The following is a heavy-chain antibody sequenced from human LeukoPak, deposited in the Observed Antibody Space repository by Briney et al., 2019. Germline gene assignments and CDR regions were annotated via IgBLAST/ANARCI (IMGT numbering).Heavy chain of an antibody. CDR1: GFTFNDYA. CDR3: AKYGGAAMPPMSPWYFDL. Sequence: PGRSLRLSCAASGFTFNDYAMHWVRQAPGKGLEWVSGISWNSGSIGYADSVKGRFTITRDNAKNSLYLQMNSLIAEDTALYYCAKYGGAAMPPMSPWYFDLWGHGTLVTVSS. CDR2: ISWNSGSI. J-gene: IGHJ2*01. D-gene: IGHD2-2*01. V-gene: IGHV3-9*01.